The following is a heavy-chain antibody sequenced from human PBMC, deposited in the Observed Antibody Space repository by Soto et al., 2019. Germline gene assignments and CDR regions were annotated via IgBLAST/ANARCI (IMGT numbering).Heavy chain of an antibody. Sequence: LRLSCAASGFIFENFGMSWVRQAPGKGLEWTSSISGSGFKKYYADSVKGRFTISRDNSKSTVYLELNNLSAEDTAVYHCAKNQGVELVPLATVDWFDPWGQGSVVTVSS. J-gene: IGHJ5*02. CDR3: AKNQGVELVPLATVDWFDP. CDR1: GFIFENFG. D-gene: IGHD1-26*01. V-gene: IGHV3-23*01. CDR2: ISGSGFKK.